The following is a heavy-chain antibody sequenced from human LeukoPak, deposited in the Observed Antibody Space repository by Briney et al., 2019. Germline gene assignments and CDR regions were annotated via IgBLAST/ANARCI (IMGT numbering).Heavy chain of an antibody. J-gene: IGHJ6*02. CDR1: GFTFSSYG. Sequence: GGSLRLSCAASGFTFSSYGMRWVRQAPGKGLEWVAVISYDGSNKYYADSVKGRFTISRDNSKNTLYLQMNSLRAEDTAVYYCANNMRGNYYYGMDVWGQGTTVTVSS. CDR2: ISYDGSNK. CDR3: ANNMRGNYYYGMDV. V-gene: IGHV3-30*18.